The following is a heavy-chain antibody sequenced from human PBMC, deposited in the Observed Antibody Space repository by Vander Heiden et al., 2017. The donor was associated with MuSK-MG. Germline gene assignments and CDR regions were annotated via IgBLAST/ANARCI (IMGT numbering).Heavy chain of an antibody. V-gene: IGHV4-39*01. CDR3: ARRSYAVYNWFDP. CDR2: IYYSGST. J-gene: IGHJ5*02. Sequence: QLQLQESGPGLVKPSETLSLTCTVSGCSISSSSYYWGWIRQPPGKGLEWIGSIYYSGSTYYNPALKSRVTISVDTSKNQFSLKMSSVTAADTAVYYSARRSYAVYNWFDPWGQGTMVTVYS. D-gene: IGHD1-20*01. CDR1: GCSISSSSYY.